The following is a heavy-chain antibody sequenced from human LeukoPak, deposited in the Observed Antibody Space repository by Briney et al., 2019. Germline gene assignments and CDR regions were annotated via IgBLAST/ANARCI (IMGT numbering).Heavy chain of an antibody. D-gene: IGHD5-12*01. CDR3: AREYSGYDYVQYYFDY. CDR1: GFTFSSYE. J-gene: IGHJ4*02. V-gene: IGHV3-48*03. Sequence: GGSLRLSCAASGFTFSSYEMDWVRQAPGKGLEWVSYISSSGSTIYYADSVKGRFTISRDNAKNSLYLQMNSLRAEDTAVYYCAREYSGYDYVQYYFDYWGQGTLVTVSS. CDR2: ISSSGSTI.